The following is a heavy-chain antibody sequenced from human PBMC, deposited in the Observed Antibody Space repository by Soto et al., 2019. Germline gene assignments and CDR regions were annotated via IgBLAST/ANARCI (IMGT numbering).Heavy chain of an antibody. CDR3: TRVYSSSWYMWDNWFDP. CDR2: IRSKANSYAT. D-gene: IGHD6-13*01. Sequence: GGSLRLSCAASGFTFSGSAMHWVRQASGKGLEWVGRIRSKANSYATAYAASVKGRFTISRDDSKNTAYLQMNSLKTEDTAVYYCTRVYSSSWYMWDNWFDPWGQGTLVTVSS. CDR1: GFTFSGSA. J-gene: IGHJ5*02. V-gene: IGHV3-73*01.